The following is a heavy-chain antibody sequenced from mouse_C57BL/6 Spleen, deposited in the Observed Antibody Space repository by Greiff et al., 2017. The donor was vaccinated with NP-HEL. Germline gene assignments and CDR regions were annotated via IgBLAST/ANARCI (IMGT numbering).Heavy chain of an antibody. V-gene: IGHV5-17*01. J-gene: IGHJ4*01. CDR3: ARLYYSNDYAMDY. Sequence: EVKLVESGGGLVKPGGSLKLSCAASGFTFSDYGMHWVRQAPEKGLEWVAYISSGSSTIYYADTVKGRFTISRDNAKNTLFLQMTSLRSEDTAMYYCARLYYSNDYAMDYWGQGTSVTVSS. CDR2: ISSGSSTI. CDR1: GFTFSDYG. D-gene: IGHD2-5*01.